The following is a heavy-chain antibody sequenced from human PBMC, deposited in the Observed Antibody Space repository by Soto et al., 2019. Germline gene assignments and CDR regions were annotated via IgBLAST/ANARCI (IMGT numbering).Heavy chain of an antibody. D-gene: IGHD6-6*01. Sequence: GESLKISCKGSGYSCTSYWISWVRQMPGKGLEWMGRIDPSDSYTNYSPSFQGHVTTSADKSISTAYLQWSSLKASDTAMYYCARHEGSSSRYYGMDVWGQGTTVTVSS. J-gene: IGHJ6*02. CDR3: ARHEGSSSRYYGMDV. V-gene: IGHV5-10-1*01. CDR2: IDPSDSYT. CDR1: GYSCTSYW.